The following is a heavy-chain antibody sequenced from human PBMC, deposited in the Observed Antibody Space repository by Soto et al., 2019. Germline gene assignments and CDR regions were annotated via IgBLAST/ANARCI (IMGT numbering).Heavy chain of an antibody. CDR2: INPSGGST. CDR1: GYTFTSCY. Sequence: ASVKVSCKASGYTFTSCYIHWVRQAPGQGLEWMGIINPSGGSTSYAQKFQGRVTMTRDTSTSTVYMELSSLRSEDTAVYYCARAVIVVVPAANQGGMDVWGQGTTVTVSS. V-gene: IGHV1-46*01. CDR3: ARAVIVVVPAANQGGMDV. D-gene: IGHD2-2*01. J-gene: IGHJ6*02.